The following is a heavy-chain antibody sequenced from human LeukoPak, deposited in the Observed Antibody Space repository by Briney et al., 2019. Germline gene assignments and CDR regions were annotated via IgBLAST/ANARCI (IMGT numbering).Heavy chain of an antibody. V-gene: IGHV3-23*01. J-gene: IGHJ3*01. CDR2: IRSGGSA. D-gene: IGHD4-17*01. CDR3: ARDPNGDYIGAFDF. CDR1: GFTFSNYA. Sequence: GGSLRLSCAASGFTFSNYAMIWVRLAPGQGLEWVSAIRSGGSAKYADPVKARFTISRDNSKNTLYLQMNSLRAEDTALYFCARDPNGDYIGAFDFLGQGTVVTVSS.